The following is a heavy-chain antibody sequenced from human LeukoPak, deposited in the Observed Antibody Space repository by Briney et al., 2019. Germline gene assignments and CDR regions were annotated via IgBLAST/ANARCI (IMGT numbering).Heavy chain of an antibody. CDR2: IWYDGSNK. J-gene: IGHJ6*02. V-gene: IGHV3-33*01. CDR1: GFTFSSYG. CDR3: ARGGGATYYYGMDV. Sequence: GGSLRLSCAASGFTFSSYGMHWVRQAPGKGLERVAVIWYDGSNKYYADSVKGRFTISRDNSKNTLYLQMNSLRAEDTAVYYCARGGGATYYYGMDVWGQGTTVTVSS. D-gene: IGHD1-26*01.